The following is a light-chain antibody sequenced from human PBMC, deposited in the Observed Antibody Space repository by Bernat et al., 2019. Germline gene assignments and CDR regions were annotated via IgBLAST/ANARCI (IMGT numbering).Light chain of an antibody. CDR2: EVT. CDR1: SSDVGSYNL. Sequence: QSALTQPASVSGSPGQSITISCTGTSSDVGSYNLVSWYQQLPGKAPKLIIYEVTKRPSGVSNRFSGSKSGNTASLTISGLQPEDEADYFCCSYAGRSTFDVFGGGTELTVL. J-gene: IGLJ2*01. CDR3: CSYAGRSTFDV. V-gene: IGLV2-23*02.